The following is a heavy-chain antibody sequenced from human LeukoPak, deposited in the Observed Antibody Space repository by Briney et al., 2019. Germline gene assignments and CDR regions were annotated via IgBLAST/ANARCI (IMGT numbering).Heavy chain of an antibody. CDR3: ARGYDSSGYRFDWFDP. V-gene: IGHV1-69*13. Sequence: SVKVSCKASGYTFTSYAISWVRQAPGHGLEWMGGIIPIFGTANYAQKFQGRVTITADESTSTAYMELSSLRSEDTAVYYCARGYDSSGYRFDWFDPWGQGTLVTVSS. CDR1: GYTFTSYA. CDR2: IIPIFGTA. J-gene: IGHJ5*02. D-gene: IGHD3-22*01.